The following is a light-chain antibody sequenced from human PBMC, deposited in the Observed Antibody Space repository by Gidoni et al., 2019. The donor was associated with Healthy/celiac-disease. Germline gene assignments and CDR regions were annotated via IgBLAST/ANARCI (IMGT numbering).Light chain of an antibody. J-gene: IGKJ2*01. CDR3: QQYNSYSPYT. Sequence: DIQMTQSPSTLSASVGDRVTITCRASQSMSSWLAWYQQKPGKAPKLLIYKASSLQSGVPARFSGSGSGTEFTLTISSLQPEDFATYYCQQYNSYSPYTFGQGTKLEIK. V-gene: IGKV1-5*03. CDR2: KAS. CDR1: QSMSSW.